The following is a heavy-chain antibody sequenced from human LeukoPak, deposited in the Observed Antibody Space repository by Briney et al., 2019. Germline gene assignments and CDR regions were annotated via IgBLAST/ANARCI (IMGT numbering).Heavy chain of an antibody. CDR1: GGSFSGYY. D-gene: IGHD3-10*01. Sequence: SETLSLTCAVYGGSFSGYYWSWIRQPPGKGLEWIGEINHSGSTNYNPSLKSRVTISVDTSKNQFSLKLSSVTAADTAVYYCARGNFDYYGSGSYRYWGQGTLVTVSS. J-gene: IGHJ4*02. CDR3: ARGNFDYYGSGSYRY. CDR2: INHSGST. V-gene: IGHV4-34*01.